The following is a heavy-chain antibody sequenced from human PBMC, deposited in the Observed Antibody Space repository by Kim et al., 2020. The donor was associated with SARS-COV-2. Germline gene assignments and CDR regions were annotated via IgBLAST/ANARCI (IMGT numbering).Heavy chain of an antibody. CDR1: GYTFTSYY. J-gene: IGHJ5*02. Sequence: ASVKVSCKASGYTFTSYYMHWVRQAPGQGLEWMGIISPCDGSTSYAQKFQGRVTMTRDTSTSTVYMELSSLRSEDTAVYYCARGAAAAGNGFDPWGQGTLVTVSS. V-gene: IGHV1-46*01. CDR2: ISPCDGST. D-gene: IGHD6-13*01. CDR3: ARGAAAAGNGFDP.